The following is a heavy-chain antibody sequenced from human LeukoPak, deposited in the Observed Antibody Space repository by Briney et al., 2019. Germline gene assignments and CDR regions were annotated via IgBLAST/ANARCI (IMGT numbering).Heavy chain of an antibody. V-gene: IGHV3-30*04. CDR3: AREGEALDY. CDR1: RFTFSSYA. D-gene: IGHD2-21*01. J-gene: IGHJ4*02. CDR2: ISYDGGNK. Sequence: GGSLRLSCAASRFTFSSYAMHWVRQAPGKGVEWVAVISYDGGNKYYAGSVKGRFTISRDNSKNTLYLQMNSLRAEDTAVYYCAREGEALDYWGQGTLVTVSS.